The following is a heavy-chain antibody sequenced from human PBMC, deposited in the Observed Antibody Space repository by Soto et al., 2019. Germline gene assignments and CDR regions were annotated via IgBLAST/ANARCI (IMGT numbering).Heavy chain of an antibody. Sequence: QVQLVESGGGVVQPGRSLRLSCAASGFTFSSYGMHWVRQAPGKGLEWVAVIWYDGRNKYYADSVKGRFTISRDNSKNTLYLQMNSLRAEDTAVYYCARDATGYCSGGSCYYFDYWGQGTLVTVSS. D-gene: IGHD2-15*01. CDR3: ARDATGYCSGGSCYYFDY. CDR1: GFTFSSYG. CDR2: IWYDGRNK. J-gene: IGHJ4*02. V-gene: IGHV3-33*01.